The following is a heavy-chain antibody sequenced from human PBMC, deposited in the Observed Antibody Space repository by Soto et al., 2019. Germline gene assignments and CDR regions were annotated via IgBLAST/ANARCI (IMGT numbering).Heavy chain of an antibody. J-gene: IGHJ6*03. Sequence: ASVKVSCKASGYTFTSYDINWVRQATGQGLEWMGWMNPNSGNTGYAQKFQGRVTMTRNTSISTAYMELSSLRSEDTAVYYCGRATRGWDIVVVPAAPTNYYYYMDVWGKGTTVTVSS. CDR3: GRATRGWDIVVVPAAPTNYYYYMDV. CDR2: MNPNSGNT. CDR1: GYTFTSYD. D-gene: IGHD2-2*01. V-gene: IGHV1-8*01.